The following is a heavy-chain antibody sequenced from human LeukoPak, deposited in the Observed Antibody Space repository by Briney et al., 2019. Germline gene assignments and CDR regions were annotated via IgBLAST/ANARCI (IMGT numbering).Heavy chain of an antibody. J-gene: IGHJ3*02. CDR3: ATPYYDILTGWVKDAFDI. CDR2: IIPILGIA. CDR1: GGTFSSYA. D-gene: IGHD3-9*01. Sequence: ASVKVSCKASGGTFSSYAISWVRQAPGQGLEWMGRIIPILGIANYAQKFQGRVTITADKSTSTAYMELGSLRSEDTAVYYCATPYYDILTGWVKDAFDIWGQGTMVTVSS. V-gene: IGHV1-69*04.